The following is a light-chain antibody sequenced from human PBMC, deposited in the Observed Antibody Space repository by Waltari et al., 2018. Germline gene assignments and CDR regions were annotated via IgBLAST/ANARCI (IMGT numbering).Light chain of an antibody. J-gene: IGKJ1*01. CDR2: GAS. Sequence: EIVLTQSPGTLSLSPGERATLSCRASQSIGRYLIWYQQKPGQAPRLLIYGASTRAAGNPGRFSGSGSGTDFSLTISRLEPEDFAVYYCQNHERLPAVFGRGTKVEIK. V-gene: IGKV3-20*01. CDR3: QNHERLPAV. CDR1: QSIGRY.